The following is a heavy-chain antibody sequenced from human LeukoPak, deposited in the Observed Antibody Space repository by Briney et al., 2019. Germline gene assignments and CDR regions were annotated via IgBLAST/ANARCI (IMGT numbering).Heavy chain of an antibody. V-gene: IGHV3-48*02. CDR3: ARIPGGYYYAMDV. J-gene: IGHJ6*02. D-gene: IGHD3-16*01. CDR1: GFTFSSYS. CDR2: ISSRSSNI. Sequence: GGSLRLSCAASGFTFSSYSMNWVRQAPGKGLEWVSCISSRSSNIYYADSVKGRFTISRDNAKNSLYLQMNSLRDEDTAVYYCARIPGGYYYAMDVWGQGTTVTVSS.